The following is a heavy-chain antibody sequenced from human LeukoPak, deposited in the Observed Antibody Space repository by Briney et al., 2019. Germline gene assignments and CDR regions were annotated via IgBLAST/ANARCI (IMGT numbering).Heavy chain of an antibody. CDR2: IDYSGYT. CDR1: GVSISSYY. J-gene: IGHJ5*02. V-gene: IGHV4-59*13. CDR3: ARGGYYGSGNDFRFDP. Sequence: SEPLSLTCTVSGVSISSYYWIWLRQPPGKGLEWMGYIDYSGYTNYHPSLKSRVTISVDTSKNQFSLKLTSVTAADTAVYFCARGGYYGSGNDFRFDPWVQGSLVTDSS. D-gene: IGHD3-10*01.